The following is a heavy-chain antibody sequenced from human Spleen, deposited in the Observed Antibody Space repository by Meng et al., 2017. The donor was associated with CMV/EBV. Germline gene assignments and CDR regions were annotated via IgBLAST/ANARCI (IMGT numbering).Heavy chain of an antibody. Sequence: GESLKISCAASGFSFSSYAMSWVRQAPGKGLEWVSIIYRGGGSAYYADSVKGRLTISRENSKNTVYLQMNNLRTEDTAVYYCAGGCFLERPSFYYYGLDVWGQGTTVTVSS. V-gene: IGHV3-23*03. CDR2: IYRGGGSA. J-gene: IGHJ6*02. CDR3: AGGCFLERPSFYYYGLDV. D-gene: IGHD3-3*01. CDR1: GFSFSSYA.